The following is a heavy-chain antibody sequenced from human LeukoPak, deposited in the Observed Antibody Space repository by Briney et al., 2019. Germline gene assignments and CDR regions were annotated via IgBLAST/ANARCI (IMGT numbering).Heavy chain of an antibody. D-gene: IGHD3-22*01. V-gene: IGHV3-23*01. CDR2: ICDSGSST. J-gene: IGHJ4*02. CDR3: ARDNYDSSGYYYNFDS. CDR1: GFTFRNYA. Sequence: TGGSLRLSCAASGFTFRNYAMTWVRQAPGKGLEWVSVICDSGSSTYYADSVKDRFTISRDNARNTLYLQMSSLRAEDTAVYYCARDNYDSSGYYYNFDSWGQGTLVTVSS.